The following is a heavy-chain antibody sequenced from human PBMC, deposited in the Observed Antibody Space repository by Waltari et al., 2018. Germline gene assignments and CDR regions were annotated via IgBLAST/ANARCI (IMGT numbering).Heavy chain of an antibody. D-gene: IGHD1-26*01. CDR2: KNPNSGNT. J-gene: IGHJ3*02. CDR1: GYTFTSYD. V-gene: IGHV1-8*01. Sequence: QVQLVQSGAEVKKPGASVKVSCKASGYTFTSYDINWVRQAIGQGLEWMGWKNPNSGNTGYAQKFQGRVTMTRNTSISTAYMELSSLRSEDTAVYYCAYYAIGRPRVDAFDIWGQGTMVTVSS. CDR3: AYYAIGRPRVDAFDI.